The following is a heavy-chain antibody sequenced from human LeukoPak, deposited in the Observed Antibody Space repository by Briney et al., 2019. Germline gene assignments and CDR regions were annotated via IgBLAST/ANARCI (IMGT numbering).Heavy chain of an antibody. CDR3: ARDGLPAARDV. CDR2: ISSGGST. Sequence: GGSLRLSCAASGFTVRINHMSWVRQAPGKGLEWVSVISSGGSTYYADSVKGRFTISRDNSKNTLFLQMNSLRAEDTAVYYCARDGLPAARDVWGQGTMVTVSS. V-gene: IGHV3-53*01. D-gene: IGHD6-6*01. J-gene: IGHJ3*01. CDR1: GFTVRINH.